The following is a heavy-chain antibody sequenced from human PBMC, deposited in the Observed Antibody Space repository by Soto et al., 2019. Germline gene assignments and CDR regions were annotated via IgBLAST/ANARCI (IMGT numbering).Heavy chain of an antibody. J-gene: IGHJ4*02. CDR3: AQTRRARGVDY. Sequence: EVQLLQSGGGLVQPGGSLRLSCEASGFIFSNYAMSWVRQVPGKGLEWVSDISAGGDNTYYTDSVRGRFTISRDNPKNTVYLQMDSLSAEDTAVYYCAQTRRARGVDYWGQGTLVTVSS. CDR2: ISAGGDNT. V-gene: IGHV3-23*01. CDR1: GFIFSNYA. D-gene: IGHD3-10*01.